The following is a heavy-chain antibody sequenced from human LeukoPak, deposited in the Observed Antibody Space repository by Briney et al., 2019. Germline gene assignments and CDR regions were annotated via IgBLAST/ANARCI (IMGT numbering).Heavy chain of an antibody. CDR2: INHSGST. D-gene: IGHD6-13*01. CDR3: ARVGIAAAGPGFDP. CDR1: GGSFSGYY. V-gene: IGHV4-34*01. J-gene: IGHJ5*02. Sequence: SETLSLTCAVYGGSFSGYYWSWIRQPPGKGLEWIGEINHSGSTNYNPSLKSRVTISVDTSENQFSLKLSSVTAADTAVYYCARVGIAAAGPGFDPWGQGTLVTVSS.